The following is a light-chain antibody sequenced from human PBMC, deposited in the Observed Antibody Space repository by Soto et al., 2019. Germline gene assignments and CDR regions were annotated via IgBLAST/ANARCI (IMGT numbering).Light chain of an antibody. CDR1: QGISSW. J-gene: IGKJ1*01. Sequence: DLQRTHSPSSVSASVGDRVTITCRASQGISSWLAWYQQKPGKDPKLLIYAAYSLQSGVPSRFSGSGAGTDFPLTISSQQPEDFATYYCQQANSFPPWTFGQGTKVEIQ. CDR3: QQANSFPPWT. V-gene: IGKV1-12*01. CDR2: AAY.